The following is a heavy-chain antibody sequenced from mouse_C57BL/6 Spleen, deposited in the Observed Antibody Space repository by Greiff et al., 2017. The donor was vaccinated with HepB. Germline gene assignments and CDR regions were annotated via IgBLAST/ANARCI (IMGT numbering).Heavy chain of an antibody. Sequence: EVQLQQSGAELVRPGASVKLSCTASGFNIKDDYMHWVKQRPEQGLEWIGWIDPENGDTEYASKFQGKATITADTSSNTAYLQLSSLTSEDTAVYYCTLYYGSSSRFAYWGQGTLVTVSA. CDR3: TLYYGSSSRFAY. CDR2: IDPENGDT. J-gene: IGHJ3*01. D-gene: IGHD1-1*01. V-gene: IGHV14-4*01. CDR1: GFNIKDDY.